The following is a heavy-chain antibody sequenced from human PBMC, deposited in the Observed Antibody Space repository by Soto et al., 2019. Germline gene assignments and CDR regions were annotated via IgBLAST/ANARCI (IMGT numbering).Heavy chain of an antibody. D-gene: IGHD4-17*01. Sequence: QITLKESGPTLVKPTQTLTLTCTFSGFSLSSSGVGVGWIRQPPGKALECLALIYWDDDKRYSPSLKSRLTITKDTSKNQVVLTMTNMDPVDTGTYYCARKVATLRHSVTFDYWGQGTLVTVSS. CDR2: IYWDDDK. V-gene: IGHV2-5*02. J-gene: IGHJ4*02. CDR3: ARKVATLRHSVTFDY. CDR1: GFSLSSSGVG.